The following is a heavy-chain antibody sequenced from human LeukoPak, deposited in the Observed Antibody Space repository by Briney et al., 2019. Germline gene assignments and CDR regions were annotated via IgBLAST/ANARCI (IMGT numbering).Heavy chain of an antibody. J-gene: IGHJ4*02. V-gene: IGHV3-23*01. Sequence: PGGSLRLSCAASGFTFNTYAMSWVRQAPGKGLEWVSAISGSGGSTYYADSVRGRFTISRDNSRNTLYLQMNSLRAEDTAVYYCAKDRTLGLSGYDKEDGDSSGWYDGPLGYWGQGTLVTVSS. CDR3: AKDRTLGLSGYDKEDGDSSGWYDGPLGY. CDR1: GFTFNTYA. CDR2: ISGSGGST. D-gene: IGHD6-19*01.